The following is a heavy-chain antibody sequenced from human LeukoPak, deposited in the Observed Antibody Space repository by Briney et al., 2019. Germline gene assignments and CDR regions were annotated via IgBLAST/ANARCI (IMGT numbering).Heavy chain of an antibody. D-gene: IGHD1-26*01. J-gene: IGHJ4*02. CDR3: ARARNHLMGKWELLPGIDY. CDR1: GFTFSSYA. Sequence: GGSLRLSCAASGFTFSSYALSWVRQAPGKGLEWVSAISGSGGSTYYADSVKGRFTISRDNSKNTLYLQMNSLRAEDTAVYYCARARNHLMGKWELLPGIDYWGQGTLATVSS. CDR2: ISGSGGST. V-gene: IGHV3-23*01.